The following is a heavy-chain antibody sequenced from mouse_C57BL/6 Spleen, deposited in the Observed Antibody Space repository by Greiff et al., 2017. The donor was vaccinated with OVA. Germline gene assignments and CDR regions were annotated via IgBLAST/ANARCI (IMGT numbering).Heavy chain of an antibody. D-gene: IGHD3-2*02. CDR3: TRSPLRQLRPFDY. CDR2: IDPETGGT. CDR1: GYTFTDYE. J-gene: IGHJ2*01. Sequence: QVQLKQSGAELVRPGASVTLSCKASGYTFTDYEMHWVKQTPVHGLEWIGAIDPETGGTAYNQKFKGKAILTADKSSSTAYMELRSLTSEDSAVYYCTRSPLRQLRPFDYWGQGTTLTVSS. V-gene: IGHV1-15*01.